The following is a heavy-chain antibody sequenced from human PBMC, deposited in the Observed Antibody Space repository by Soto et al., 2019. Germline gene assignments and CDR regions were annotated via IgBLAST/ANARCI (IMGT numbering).Heavy chain of an antibody. CDR2: IIPIFGTA. CDR1: GGTFSSYA. D-gene: IGHD2-15*01. CDR3: ARDSGYGGNNDAFDI. Sequence: ASVKVSCKASGGTFSSYAISWVRQAPGQGLEWMGGIIPIFGTANYAQKFQGRVTITADESTSTAYMELSSLRSEDTAVYYCARDSGYGGNNDAFDIWGQGTMVTVSS. J-gene: IGHJ3*02. V-gene: IGHV1-69*13.